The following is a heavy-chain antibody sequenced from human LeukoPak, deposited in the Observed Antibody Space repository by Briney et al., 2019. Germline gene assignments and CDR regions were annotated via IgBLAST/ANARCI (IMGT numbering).Heavy chain of an antibody. D-gene: IGHD3-3*01. CDR2: IYYSGST. J-gene: IGHJ4*02. Sequence: SETLSLTCTVSGGSISSGDYYWSWIRQPPGKGLEWIGYIYYSGSTYYNPSLKSRVTISVDTSKNQFSLKLSSVTAADTAVYYCAREKIFGYGGPAEFDYWGQGTLVTVSS. V-gene: IGHV4-30-4*01. CDR3: AREKIFGYGGPAEFDY. CDR1: GGSISSGDYY.